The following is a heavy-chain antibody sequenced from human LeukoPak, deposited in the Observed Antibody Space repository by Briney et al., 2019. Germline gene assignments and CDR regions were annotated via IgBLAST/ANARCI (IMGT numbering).Heavy chain of an antibody. CDR3: ARSYSGFGYALHDY. CDR1: RYTFTDYY. J-gene: IGHJ4*02. CDR2: INPNSGGT. Sequence: ASVKVSRKASRYTFTDYYMHWVRQAPGQGLEWMGWINPNSGGTNYAQKFQGRVTMTRDTSISTAYMELSSLRSDDTAMYYCARSYSGFGYALHDYWGQGTLVTVSS. D-gene: IGHD1-26*01. V-gene: IGHV1-2*02.